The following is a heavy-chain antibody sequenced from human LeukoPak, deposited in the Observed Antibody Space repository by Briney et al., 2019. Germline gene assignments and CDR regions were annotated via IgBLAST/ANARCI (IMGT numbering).Heavy chain of an antibody. CDR2: INPNSGGT. D-gene: IGHD5-12*01. CDR1: GYTFTGYY. V-gene: IGHV1-2*02. CDR3: ARVTALRATPSLGY. J-gene: IGHJ4*02. Sequence: GASVKVSCKASGYTFTGYYMHWVRQAPGQGLEWMGWINPNSGGTNFAQKFQGRVTMTRDTSISTAYMELSRLRSDDTAAYYCARVTALRATPSLGYWGQGTLVTVSS.